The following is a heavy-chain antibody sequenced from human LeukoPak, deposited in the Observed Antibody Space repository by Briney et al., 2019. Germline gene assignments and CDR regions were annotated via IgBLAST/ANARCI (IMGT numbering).Heavy chain of an antibody. CDR1: GYSFTNYY. J-gene: IGHJ4*02. Sequence: EASVKVSCKASGYSFTNYYMHWVRQAPGQGLEWMGLIHPNDGDTKYAQEFQDRVTMTRDTSTSTVYMELSSLRSEDTAVYYCATYTQSGAQGVSDYWGQGTLVTVS. V-gene: IGHV1-46*01. CDR3: ATYTQSGAQGVSDY. D-gene: IGHD3-10*01. CDR2: IHPNDGDT.